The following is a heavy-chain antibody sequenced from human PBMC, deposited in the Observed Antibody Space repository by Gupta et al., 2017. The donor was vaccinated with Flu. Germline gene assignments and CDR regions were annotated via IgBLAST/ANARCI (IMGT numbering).Heavy chain of an antibody. V-gene: IGHV3-21*01. CDR2: IISTSDYI. J-gene: IGHJ4*01. CDR3: ARVGYASSSEPGPRDY. Sequence: QAPGKGMEWVAFIISTSDYIYYADEVKGRFAISRDNAKNSLYLEMNGRRAEDTAVYDCARVGYASSSEPGPRDYWGHGTQVTVTS. D-gene: IGHD6-6*01.